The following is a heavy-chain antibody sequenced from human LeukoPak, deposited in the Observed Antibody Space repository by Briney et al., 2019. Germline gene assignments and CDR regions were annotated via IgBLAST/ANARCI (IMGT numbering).Heavy chain of an antibody. J-gene: IGHJ3*02. CDR3: AKDGAVAGTWAFDI. CDR1: GYSFTAYY. D-gene: IGHD6-19*01. CDR2: INPNSGGT. Sequence: GASVKVSCKASGYSFTAYYMHWVRQAPGQGLEWMGWINPNSGGTNYAQKFQGRVTMTRDTSISTAYMELSRLRSDDTAVYYCAKDGAVAGTWAFDIWGQGTMVTVSS. V-gene: IGHV1-2*02.